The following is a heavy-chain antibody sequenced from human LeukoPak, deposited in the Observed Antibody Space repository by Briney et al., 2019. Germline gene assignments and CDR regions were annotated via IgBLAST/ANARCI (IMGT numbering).Heavy chain of an antibody. CDR2: INPNSGGT. D-gene: IGHD2/OR15-2a*01. CDR3: ARAPAAIFTVDY. V-gene: IGHV1-2*02. CDR1: GYTFTGYY. J-gene: IGHJ4*02. Sequence: ASVKVSCKASGYTFTGYYMHWVRQAPGQGLEWMGWINPNSGGTNYAQKFQGRVTMTRDTSISTAYMELSGLRSDDTAVYYCARAPAAIFTVDYWGQGTLVTVSS.